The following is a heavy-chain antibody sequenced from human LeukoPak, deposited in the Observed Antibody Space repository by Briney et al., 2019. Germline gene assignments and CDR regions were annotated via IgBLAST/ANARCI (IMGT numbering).Heavy chain of an antibody. CDR2: IYPGDSDT. CDR1: GYSFTVYW. Sequence: GESLKISCEASGYSFTVYWIGWVRQMPGKGLEWMGIIYPGDSDTRYSPSFQGQVTISVDKSINTAYLQWSSLKASDTAMYYCARHEYSSDWPTNGFWGQGTLVTVSS. V-gene: IGHV5-51*01. CDR3: ARHEYSSDWPTNGF. J-gene: IGHJ4*02. D-gene: IGHD6-25*01.